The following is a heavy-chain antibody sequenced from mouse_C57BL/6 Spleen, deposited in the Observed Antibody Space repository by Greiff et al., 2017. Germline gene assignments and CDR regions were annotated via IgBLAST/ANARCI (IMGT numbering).Heavy chain of an antibody. V-gene: IGHV1-69*01. J-gene: IGHJ2*01. CDR2: IDPSDSYT. CDR1: GYTFTSYW. CDR3: ARGGTTGVVDYFGY. Sequence: QVQLQQSGAELVMPGASVKLSCKASGYTFTSYWMHWVKQRPGQGLEWIGEIDPSDSYTNYNQKFKGKSTLTVDKSSSTAYMQLSSLTSEDSAVYYCARGGTTGVVDYFGYWGQVTTLTVSS. D-gene: IGHD1-1*01.